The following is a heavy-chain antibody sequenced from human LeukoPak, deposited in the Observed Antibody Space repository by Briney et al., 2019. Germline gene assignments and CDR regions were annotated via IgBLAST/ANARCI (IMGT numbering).Heavy chain of an antibody. J-gene: IGHJ4*02. D-gene: IGHD6-13*01. Sequence: VASVKVSCKASGYTFTGYYMHWVRQAPGQGLEWMGWINPKSGGTNYAQKFQGRVTMPRDTSISTAYMELSRLRSDDTAVYYCARGGVSSSWYSGYWGQGTLVTVSS. V-gene: IGHV1-2*02. CDR3: ARGGVSSSWYSGY. CDR1: GYTFTGYY. CDR2: INPKSGGT.